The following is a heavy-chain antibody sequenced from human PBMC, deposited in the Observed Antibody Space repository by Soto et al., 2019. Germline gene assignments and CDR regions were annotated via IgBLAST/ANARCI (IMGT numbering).Heavy chain of an antibody. CDR3: AIADSGYANGYYYFGMDV. V-gene: IGHV3-48*01. CDR1: GFPFSSYS. Sequence: EVQMLESGGGLVPPGRSLRLSCAATGFPFSSYSMNWVRQAPGKRLEWVPYISSSSSTIYYADSVKGRVTSSRDNVKNSLSLEVNSVRAEDTAVYYCAIADSGYANGYYYFGMDVWGQGTTGSGSS. J-gene: IGHJ6*01. D-gene: IGHD5-12*01. CDR2: ISSSSSTI.